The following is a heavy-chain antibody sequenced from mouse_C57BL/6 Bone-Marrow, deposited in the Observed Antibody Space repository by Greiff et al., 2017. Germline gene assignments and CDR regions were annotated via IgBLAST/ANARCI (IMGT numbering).Heavy chain of an antibody. V-gene: IGHV1-52*01. Sequence: QVQLQQPGAELVRPGSSVKLSCKASGYTFTSYWMHCVKQRPIQGLEWIGNIDPSDSETHYNQKFKDKATLTVDKSSSTAYMQLSSLTSEDSAVYYCAKGYYYGSSYGYYAMDYWGQGTSVTVSS. J-gene: IGHJ4*01. D-gene: IGHD1-1*01. CDR2: IDPSDSET. CDR3: AKGYYYGSSYGYYAMDY. CDR1: GYTFTSYW.